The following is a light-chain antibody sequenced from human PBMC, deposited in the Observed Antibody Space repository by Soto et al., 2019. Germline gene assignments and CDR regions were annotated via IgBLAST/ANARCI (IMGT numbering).Light chain of an antibody. J-gene: IGKJ1*01. CDR2: EAS. CDR3: QQRSYWLWT. V-gene: IGKV3-11*01. CDR1: RSVSSY. Sequence: EIVLTQSPATLSLPPGERATLSCRASRSVSSYLAWYQQKAGQAPRLLIYEASNRDTGIPARFSGSGSGTDFTLTISSLKPEDFAVYYCQQRSYWLWTFGQGTKVEIK.